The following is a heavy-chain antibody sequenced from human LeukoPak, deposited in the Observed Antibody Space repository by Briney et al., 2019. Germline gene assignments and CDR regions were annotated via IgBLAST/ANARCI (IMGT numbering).Heavy chain of an antibody. CDR1: GFTFSAYA. Sequence: GGSLRLSCEASGFTFSAYAMTWVRQAPGRGLQWVGRTGNSGNSYTPEYAATVKSRFTISRDDSKNSLYLQMNSLKTEDTAVYYCARVRYDYYGLDVWGQGTTVSVSS. CDR3: ARVRYDYYGLDV. V-gene: IGHV3-72*01. CDR2: TGNSGNSYTP. J-gene: IGHJ6*02.